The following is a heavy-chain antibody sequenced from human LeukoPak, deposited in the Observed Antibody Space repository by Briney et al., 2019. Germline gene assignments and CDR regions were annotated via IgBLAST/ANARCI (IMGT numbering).Heavy chain of an antibody. CDR2: MNPNSGNT. V-gene: IGHV1-8*01. Sequence: GASVKVSCKASGYTFNSYDINWVRQATGQGLEWMGWMNPNSGNTGYAQKFQGRVTMTRNTSISTAYMELSSLRSEDTAVYYCARGHRVRSGSSWPVVWGQGTTVTVSS. J-gene: IGHJ6*02. D-gene: IGHD6-13*01. CDR3: ARGHRVRSGSSWPVV. CDR1: GYTFNSYD.